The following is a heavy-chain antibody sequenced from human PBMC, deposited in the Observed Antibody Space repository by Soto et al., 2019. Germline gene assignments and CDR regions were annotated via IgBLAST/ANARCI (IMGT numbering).Heavy chain of an antibody. D-gene: IGHD1-26*01. Sequence: KTSETLSLTCTVSGGSISSYYWNWIRQPPGKGLEWIGYIYYSGSTNYNPSLKSRVTISVDTSKNQFSLKLSSVTAADTAVYYCARAQWELPSPIDYWGQGTLVTVSS. CDR2: IYYSGST. CDR3: ARAQWELPSPIDY. CDR1: GGSISSYY. J-gene: IGHJ4*02. V-gene: IGHV4-59*12.